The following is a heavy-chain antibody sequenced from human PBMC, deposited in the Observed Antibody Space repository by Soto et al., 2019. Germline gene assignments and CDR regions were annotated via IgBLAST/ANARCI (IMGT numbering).Heavy chain of an antibody. Sequence: ASVKVSCKASGYTFTGYYMHWVRQAPGQGLEWMGWINPNSGGTNYAQKFQGWVTMTRDTSISTAYMELSRLRSDDTAVYYCARVHSSALYGMDVWGQGTTVTVSS. CDR1: GYTFTGYY. J-gene: IGHJ6*02. CDR3: ARVHSSALYGMDV. D-gene: IGHD6-19*01. CDR2: INPNSGGT. V-gene: IGHV1-2*04.